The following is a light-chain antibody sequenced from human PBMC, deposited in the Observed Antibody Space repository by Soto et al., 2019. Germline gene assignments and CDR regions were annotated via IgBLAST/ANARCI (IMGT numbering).Light chain of an antibody. J-gene: IGKJ1*01. CDR1: QSISNY. Sequence: DIQMTQSPSSLSASVGDRVTITCRASQSISNYLNWYQQKPGKAPKLLMYAASSLQSGVPSRFSGSGSGTDFTLTISRLQPEDVATYYCQQSYSTPRTFGQGTKVEIK. CDR2: AAS. CDR3: QQSYSTPRT. V-gene: IGKV1-39*01.